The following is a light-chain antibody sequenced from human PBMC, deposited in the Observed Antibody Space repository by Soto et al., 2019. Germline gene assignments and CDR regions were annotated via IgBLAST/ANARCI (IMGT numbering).Light chain of an antibody. CDR2: GAS. CDR3: QQRSNWPRT. Sequence: EIVLTQSPGTLSLSPGARATLSCRASQSISSSYLAWYLQKPGQAPRLLIYGASNRATGIPARFSGSGSGTDFTLTISSLEPEDFAVYYCQQRSNWPRTFGQGTKVDIK. CDR1: QSISSSY. V-gene: IGKV3D-20*02. J-gene: IGKJ1*01.